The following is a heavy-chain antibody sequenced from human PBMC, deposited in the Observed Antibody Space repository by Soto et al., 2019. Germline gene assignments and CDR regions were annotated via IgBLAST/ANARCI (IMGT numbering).Heavy chain of an antibody. CDR3: ARSIVVVTAIDY. CDR1: GYTFTSYA. D-gene: IGHD2-21*02. J-gene: IGHJ4*02. Sequence: ASVKVSCKASGYTFTSYAMHWVRQAPGQRLEWMGWINAGNGNTKYSQKFQGRVTITRDTSASTAYRELSSLRSEDTAVYYCARSIVVVTAIDYWGQGTLVTVS. V-gene: IGHV1-3*01. CDR2: INAGNGNT.